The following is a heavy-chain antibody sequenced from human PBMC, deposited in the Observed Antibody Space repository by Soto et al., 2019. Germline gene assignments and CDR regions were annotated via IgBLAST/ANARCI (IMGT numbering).Heavy chain of an antibody. CDR2: LYPDRNA. CDR3: AREIVQSLVRDYYYDMDV. Sequence: PSETLSLTCTVSGGSISSGPYPWTWIRQPPGKGLEWIGYLYPDRNASCRPALKRRLTKALDTTKRLFSLRWNSVTAADTAMYYCAREIVQSLVRDYYYDMDVWGQGTTVTVSS. CDR1: GGSISSGPYP. V-gene: IGHV4-30-2*01. J-gene: IGHJ6*02. D-gene: IGHD6-19*01.